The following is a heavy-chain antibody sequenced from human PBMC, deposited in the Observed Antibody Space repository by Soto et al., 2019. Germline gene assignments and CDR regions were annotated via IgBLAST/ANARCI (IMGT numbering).Heavy chain of an antibody. CDR2: IRNKANSYTT. V-gene: IGHV3-72*01. CDR3: ARDGTGWASYFDY. Sequence: GGSLRLSCAASGFTFSDHYMDWVRQAPGKGLEWVGRIRNKANSYTTEYAASVKGRFTISRDDSKSSLYLQMSSLKTEDTAVYYCARDGTGWASYFDYWGQGILVTVSS. J-gene: IGHJ4*02. D-gene: IGHD6-19*01. CDR1: GFTFSDHY.